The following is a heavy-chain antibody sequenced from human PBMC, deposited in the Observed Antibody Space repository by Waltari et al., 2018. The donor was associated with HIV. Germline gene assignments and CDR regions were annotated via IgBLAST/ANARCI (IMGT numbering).Heavy chain of an antibody. CDR3: ATLVNTEGYDF. Sequence: QVQFVQSGAELKKPGAAVKVSCKASGNAFSIYSINWVRQDPGQRLEWMGAINAGSGNTQYSQKFKARVTMTRDTSASTAYMELNNLRSEDTAVYYCATLVNTEGYDFWGQGTLVTVSS. V-gene: IGHV1-3*01. J-gene: IGHJ4*02. D-gene: IGHD4-17*01. CDR1: GNAFSIYS. CDR2: INAGSGNT.